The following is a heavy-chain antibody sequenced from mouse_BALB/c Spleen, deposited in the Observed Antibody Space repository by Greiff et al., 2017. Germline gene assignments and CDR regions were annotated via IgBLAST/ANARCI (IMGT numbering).Heavy chain of an antibody. CDR1: GYTFTSYW. J-gene: IGHJ4*01. V-gene: IGHV1-7*01. D-gene: IGHD2-2*01. CDR2: INPSTGYT. Sequence: VQLVESGAELAKPGASVKMSCKASGYTFTSYWMHWVQQRPGQGLEWIGYINPSTGYTEYNQKFKDKATLTADKSSSTAYMQLSSLTSEDSAVYYCARGGLRHAMDYWGQGTSVTVSS. CDR3: ARGGLRHAMDY.